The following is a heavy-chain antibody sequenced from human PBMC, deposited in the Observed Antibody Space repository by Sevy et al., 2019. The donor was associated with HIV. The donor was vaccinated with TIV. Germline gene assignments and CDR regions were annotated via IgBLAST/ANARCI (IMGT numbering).Heavy chain of an antibody. CDR2: IYHSGST. Sequence: SDTLTLTCTVSGYSISSGYYWGWIRQPPGKGLEWIGSIYHSGSTYYNPSLKSRVTISVDTSKNQFSLKLSSVTAADTAVYYCARAGWELLYYYYGIDVWGQGTTVTVSS. CDR3: ARAGWELLYYYYGIDV. CDR1: GYSISSGYY. J-gene: IGHJ6*02. D-gene: IGHD1-26*01. V-gene: IGHV4-38-2*02.